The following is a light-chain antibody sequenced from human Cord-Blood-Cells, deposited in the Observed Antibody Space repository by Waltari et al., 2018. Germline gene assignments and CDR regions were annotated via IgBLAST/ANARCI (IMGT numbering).Light chain of an antibody. Sequence: SYELTQPPSVYVSPGQTDSITCSGDKLGDKYDCWYQQKPGQSPGLVIYQDSKRPSGIPGQITGSNTGNTATLTSSGNRAMDEADYSCQAGDISSVVIGVGTKLSVL. CDR1: KLGDKY. CDR3: QAGDISSVV. CDR2: QDS. V-gene: IGLV3-1*01. J-gene: IGLJ2*01.